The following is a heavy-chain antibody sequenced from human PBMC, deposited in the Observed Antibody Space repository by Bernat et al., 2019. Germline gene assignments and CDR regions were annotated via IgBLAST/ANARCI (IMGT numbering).Heavy chain of an antibody. V-gene: IGHV3-23*01. D-gene: IGHD6-6*01. CDR2: ISTGGATT. J-gene: IGHJ4*02. Sequence: EVLLLESGGGLVQPGGSLRLSCAASGFTFSSYAVNWVRQTPGKGLEWVSIISTGGATTYYADSVKGRFTISRDNSKDTLYLQMNSLRAEDTAVYYCARGLPARLFHYFDDWGQGTLVTVSS. CDR3: ARGLPARLFHYFDD. CDR1: GFTFSSYA.